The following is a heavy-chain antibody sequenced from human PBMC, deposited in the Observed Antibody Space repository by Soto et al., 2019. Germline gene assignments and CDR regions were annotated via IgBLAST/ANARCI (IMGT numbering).Heavy chain of an antibody. V-gene: IGHV5-51*01. Sequence: PGESLKISCKGSGYSFTSFWIGWVRQMPGKGLEWMGIIYPGDSDTRFSPSFQGQVTISADKSISTAYLQWSSLKASDTAMYYCARYGSGSYLYYYYYYMDVWGKGTTVTVSS. CDR3: ARYGSGSYLYYYYYYMDV. J-gene: IGHJ6*03. CDR1: GYSFTSFW. CDR2: IYPGDSDT. D-gene: IGHD3-10*01.